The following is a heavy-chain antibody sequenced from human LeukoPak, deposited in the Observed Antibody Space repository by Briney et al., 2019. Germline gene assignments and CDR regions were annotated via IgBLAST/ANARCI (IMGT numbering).Heavy chain of an antibody. CDR2: IYPSGST. Sequence: SETLSLTCTVSGGSISRCSYYWSLIRQPAGEGLECIGGIYPSGSTDYNSSLKSPVTISIDTSKYKFSLKLTSVTAADTAVYYCARRAGCSGGSCSGRLTKFDPWGQGTLVTVSS. CDR3: ARRAGCSGGSCSGRLTKFDP. J-gene: IGHJ5*02. CDR1: GGSISRCSYY. D-gene: IGHD2-15*01. V-gene: IGHV4-61*02.